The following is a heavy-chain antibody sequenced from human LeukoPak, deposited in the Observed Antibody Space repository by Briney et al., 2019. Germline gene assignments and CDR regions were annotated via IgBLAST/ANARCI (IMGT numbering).Heavy chain of an antibody. J-gene: IGHJ1*01. Sequence: SETLSLTCAVYGGSFSGYYWSWLRQPPGKGLEWLGEINHSGSTNYNPSLKSRVTISVGTSKNQFSLKLSSVPAADTAVYYCALYSGWPEYFQHVGQGTLVTVSS. CDR2: INHSGST. CDR3: ALYSGWPEYFQH. V-gene: IGHV4-34*01. D-gene: IGHD6-19*01. CDR1: GGSFSGYY.